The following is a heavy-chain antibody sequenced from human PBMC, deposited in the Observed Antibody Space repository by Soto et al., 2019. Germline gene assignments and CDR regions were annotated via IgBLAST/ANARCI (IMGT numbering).Heavy chain of an antibody. J-gene: IGHJ6*04. V-gene: IGHV1-69*13. D-gene: IGHD3-22*01. CDR3: AINLYYYDSSGYRNHIHYYYGMDV. CDR1: GGTLRRYA. CDR2: IIPIIGKA. Sequence: VKVSCKXSGGTLRRYAITWARQALVHGFDWVGGIIPIIGKANYAQKLQGRVTITADDATTTAYMYLSSLTSEARSVYYCAINLYYYDSSGYRNHIHYYYGMDVWGKGTTVTVSS.